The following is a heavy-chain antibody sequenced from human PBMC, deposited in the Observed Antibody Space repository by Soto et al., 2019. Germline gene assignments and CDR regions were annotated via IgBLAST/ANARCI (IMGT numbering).Heavy chain of an antibody. V-gene: IGHV3-7*02. CDR1: GFTSSIYW. CDR3: ASGPGWFILD. J-gene: IGHJ4*02. Sequence: EVQLVESGGGLVQPGGSLRLSCAASGFTSSIYWLNWVRQAPGKGLEWVANMKHDGGEKHYLDSVKDRFTISRDNAQGSLHLQLDSLRADDTAVYYCASGPGWFILDWGQGTLVTVSS. CDR2: MKHDGGEK. D-gene: IGHD6-19*01.